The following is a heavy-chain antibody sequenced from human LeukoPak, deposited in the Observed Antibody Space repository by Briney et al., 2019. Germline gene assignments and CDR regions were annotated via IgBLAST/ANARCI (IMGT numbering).Heavy chain of an antibody. CDR1: GYTFTSYD. Sequence: ASVKVSCKASGYTFTSYDINWVRQATGQGLEWMGWMNPNSGNTGYAQKFQGRVTMTRNTSISTAYMELSSLRSEDTAVYYCARVGYSSSWYNFYYHGMDVWGQGTTVTVSS. CDR3: ARVGYSSSWYNFYYHGMDV. J-gene: IGHJ6*02. V-gene: IGHV1-8*01. D-gene: IGHD6-13*01. CDR2: MNPNSGNT.